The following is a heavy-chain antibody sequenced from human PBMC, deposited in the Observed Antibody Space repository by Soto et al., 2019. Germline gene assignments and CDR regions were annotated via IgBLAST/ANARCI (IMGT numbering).Heavy chain of an antibody. Sequence: EVQLVESGGGLVQPGGSLTVSCAASGFTFSGSAIHWHLQASGKGLARVGRIRSKANSYATAYAVSVKGRFTISRDESRNTASLQMNSLKTEDTAGDYGARGVYDCWSVHPEGSESWGQATVVTVSS. J-gene: IGHJ5*02. CDR3: ARGVYDCWSVHPEGSES. CDR2: IRSKANSYAT. D-gene: IGHD3-3*01. V-gene: IGHV3-73*02. CDR1: GFTFSGSA.